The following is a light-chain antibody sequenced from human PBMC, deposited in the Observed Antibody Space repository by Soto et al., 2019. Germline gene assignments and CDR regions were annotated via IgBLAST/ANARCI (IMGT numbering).Light chain of an antibody. V-gene: IGLV8-61*01. CDR3: VLYMGGGISM. CDR1: SGSVSTSSY. J-gene: IGLJ3*02. CDR2: NTN. Sequence: QTVVTQEPSLSVSPGGTVTLTCGLSSGSVSTSSYPSWYQQTPGQAPRTLIYNTNTRSSGVPDRFSGSILGNKAALTITGAQADDESDYYCVLYMGGGISMFGGGTQLTVL.